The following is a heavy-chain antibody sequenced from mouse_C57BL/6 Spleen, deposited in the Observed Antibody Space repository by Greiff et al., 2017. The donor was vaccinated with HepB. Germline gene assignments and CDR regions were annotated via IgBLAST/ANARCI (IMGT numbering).Heavy chain of an antibody. Sequence: QVQLKQSGAELVKPGASVKMSCKASGYTFTTYPIEWMKQNHGKSLEWIGNFHPYNDDTKYNEKFKGKATLTVEKSSSTVYLELSRLTSDDSAVYYCARMSLDSSGYAWFAYWGQGTLVTVSA. CDR3: ARMSLDSSGYAWFAY. J-gene: IGHJ3*01. CDR1: GYTFTTYP. D-gene: IGHD3-2*02. CDR2: FHPYNDDT. V-gene: IGHV1-47*01.